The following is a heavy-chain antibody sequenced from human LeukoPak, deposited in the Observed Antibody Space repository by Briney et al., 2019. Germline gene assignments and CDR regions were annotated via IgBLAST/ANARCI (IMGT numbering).Heavy chain of an antibody. Sequence: ASVKVSCKASGYTFTGYYMHWVRQAPGQGIEWMGWINPNSGGTNYAQKFQGRATMTRDTSISTAYMELSRLRSDDTAVYYCARVASVYSSGWYGLGYWGQGTLVTVSS. J-gene: IGHJ4*02. CDR1: GYTFTGYY. CDR2: INPNSGGT. V-gene: IGHV1-2*02. CDR3: ARVASVYSSGWYGLGY. D-gene: IGHD6-19*01.